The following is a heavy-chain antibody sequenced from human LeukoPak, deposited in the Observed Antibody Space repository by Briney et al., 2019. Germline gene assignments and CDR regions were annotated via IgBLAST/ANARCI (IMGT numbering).Heavy chain of an antibody. D-gene: IGHD3-16*01. V-gene: IGHV4-34*01. CDR3: ARETSQKGAHYMDV. J-gene: IGHJ6*03. CDR2: INHSGST. Sequence: SETLSLACAVYGGSFSGYYWSWIRQPPGKGLEWIGEINHSGSTNYNPSLKSRVTISVHTSKNQFSLKLRSVTAADTAVYYCARETSQKGAHYMDVWGKGTTVTISS. CDR1: GGSFSGYY.